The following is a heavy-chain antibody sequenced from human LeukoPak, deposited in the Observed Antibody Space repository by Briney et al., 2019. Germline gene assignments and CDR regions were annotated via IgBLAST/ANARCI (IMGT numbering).Heavy chain of an antibody. V-gene: IGHV3-15*01. Sequence: GGSLRLSCAVSGFTFSNAWMSWVRQAPGKGLEWVGRIKSKTAGGTTDYAAPVKGRFTISRDDSKNTLYLQMNSLKTEDTAVYYCSTILGVITFDYWGQGTLVTVSS. CDR2: IKSKTAGGTT. D-gene: IGHD3-10*01. CDR1: GFTFSNAW. CDR3: STILGVITFDY. J-gene: IGHJ4*02.